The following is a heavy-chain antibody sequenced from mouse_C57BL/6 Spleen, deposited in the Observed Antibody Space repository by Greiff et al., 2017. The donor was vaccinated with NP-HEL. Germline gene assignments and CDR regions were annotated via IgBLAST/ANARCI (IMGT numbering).Heavy chain of an antibody. D-gene: IGHD2-1*01. V-gene: IGHV1-85*01. Sequence: VMLVESGPELVKPGASVKLSCKASGYTFTSYDINWVKQRPGQGLEWIGWIYPRDGSTKYNEKFKGKATLTVDTSSSTAYMELHSLTSEDSAVYFCARSGYYGNYGDYAMDYWGQGTSVTVSS. CDR1: GYTFTSYD. CDR2: IYPRDGST. CDR3: ARSGYYGNYGDYAMDY. J-gene: IGHJ4*01.